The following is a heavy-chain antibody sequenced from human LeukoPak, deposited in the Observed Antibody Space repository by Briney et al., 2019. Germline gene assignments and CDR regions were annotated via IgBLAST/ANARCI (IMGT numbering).Heavy chain of an antibody. CDR2: IIPIFGTA. V-gene: IGHV1-69*13. CDR1: GGTFSSYA. D-gene: IGHD3-10*01. J-gene: IGHJ6*03. Sequence: SVKVSCKASGGTFSSYAISWVRQAPGQGLEWMGGIIPIFGTANYAQKFQGRVTITADESTSTAYMELSSLRSEDTAVYYCARHGSGSYYRPYYYYYYMDVWGKGTTVTISS. CDR3: ARHGSGSYYRPYYYYYYMDV.